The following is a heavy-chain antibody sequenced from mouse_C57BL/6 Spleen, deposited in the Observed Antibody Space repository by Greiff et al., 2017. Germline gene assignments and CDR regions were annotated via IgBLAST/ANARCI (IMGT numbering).Heavy chain of an antibody. D-gene: IGHD2-4*01. J-gene: IGHJ2*01. CDR3: AKGGDYGFDY. V-gene: IGHV5-6*02. CDR1: GFTFSSYG. Sequence: DVKLQESGGDLVKPGGSLKLSCAASGFTFSSYGMSWVRQTPDKRLEWVATISSGGSYTYYPDSVKGRFTISRDNAKNTLYLQMSSLKSEDTAMYYCAKGGDYGFDYWGQGTTLTVSS. CDR2: ISSGGSYT.